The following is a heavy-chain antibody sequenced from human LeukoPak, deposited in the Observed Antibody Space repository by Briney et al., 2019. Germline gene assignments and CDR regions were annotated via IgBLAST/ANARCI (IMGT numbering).Heavy chain of an antibody. J-gene: IGHJ6*03. Sequence: GASVKVSCKASGGTFSSYAISWVRQAPGQGLEWMGGIIPIFGTANYAQKFQGRVTITADKSTSTAYMELSSLRSEDTAVYYCARGRAAAGYYYYYMDVWGKGTTVTVSS. D-gene: IGHD6-13*01. CDR2: IIPIFGTA. CDR3: ARGRAAAGYYYYYMDV. V-gene: IGHV1-69*06. CDR1: GGTFSSYA.